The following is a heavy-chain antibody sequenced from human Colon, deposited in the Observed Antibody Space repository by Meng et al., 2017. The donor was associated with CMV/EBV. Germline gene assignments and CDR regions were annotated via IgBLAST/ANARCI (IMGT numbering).Heavy chain of an antibody. CDR3: ARSLNTVAGAVVPYYFDN. CDR2: INYSGST. V-gene: IGHV4-39*07. D-gene: IGHD4-23*01. J-gene: IGHJ4*02. Sequence: GSLRLSCIVSGGSITRSSYYWAWIRQSPEKGLEWIGSINYSGSTNYNLSLKSRVTISVDTSKNQFSLKLNSVTAADTAVYYCARSLNTVAGAVVPYYFDNWGQGTLVTVSS. CDR1: GGSITRSSYY.